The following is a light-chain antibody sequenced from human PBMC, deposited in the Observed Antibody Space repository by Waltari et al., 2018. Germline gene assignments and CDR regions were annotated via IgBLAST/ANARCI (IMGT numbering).Light chain of an antibody. Sequence: SYVLTQPPSVSVAPGETARITCGGDNIGSYSFQWYQQKQRQAPVLVIFYDSDRPSGIPARFSGSNSGNTATLTITSVEAGDEARYYCQVWHPDIDPGVFGTGTEVTVL. J-gene: IGLJ1*01. CDR2: YDS. CDR1: NIGSYS. V-gene: IGLV3-21*04. CDR3: QVWHPDIDPGV.